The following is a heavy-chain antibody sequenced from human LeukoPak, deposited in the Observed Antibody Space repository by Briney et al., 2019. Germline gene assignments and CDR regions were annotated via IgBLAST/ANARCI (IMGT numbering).Heavy chain of an antibody. D-gene: IGHD3-22*01. Sequence: GGSLRLSCAASGFTFDYYWMHWVRQAPGKGLEWVAVISYDGSNKYYADSVKGRFTISRDNSKNTLYLQMNSLRAEDTAVYYCARDSTSYYYDSSGSTFDYWGQGTLVTVSS. J-gene: IGHJ4*02. CDR1: GFTFDYYW. V-gene: IGHV3-30*03. CDR2: ISYDGSNK. CDR3: ARDSTSYYYDSSGSTFDY.